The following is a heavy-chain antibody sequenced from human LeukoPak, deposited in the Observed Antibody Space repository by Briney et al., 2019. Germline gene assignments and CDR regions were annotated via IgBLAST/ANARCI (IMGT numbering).Heavy chain of an antibody. CDR1: GGTFSSYT. CDR3: ARHKDGSGGYYSEDY. J-gene: IGHJ4*02. CDR2: IIPILGIA. V-gene: IGHV1-69*02. D-gene: IGHD3-22*01. Sequence: GSSVKVSCKASGGTFSSYTISWVRQAPGQGLEWMGRIIPILGIANYAQKFQGRVTITADKSTSTAYMELSSLRSEDTAVYYCARHKDGSGGYYSEDYWGQGTLVTVSS.